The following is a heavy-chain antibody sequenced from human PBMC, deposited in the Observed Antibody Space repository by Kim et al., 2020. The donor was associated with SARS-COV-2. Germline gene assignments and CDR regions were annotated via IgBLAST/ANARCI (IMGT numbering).Heavy chain of an antibody. D-gene: IGHD6-25*01. CDR3: ARRIGAAAATVGYFYL. CDR2: ISSSSSYV. CDR1: GFSFSSYN. V-gene: IGHV3-21*01. J-gene: IGHJ2*01. Sequence: GGSLRLSCAASGFSFSSYNMNWFRQAPGKGLEWVSSISSSSSYVYYADSLKGRFTISRDNAQHALYLQMDSLRAEDTAVYYCARRIGAAAATVGYFYLWGRGSLVTVSS.